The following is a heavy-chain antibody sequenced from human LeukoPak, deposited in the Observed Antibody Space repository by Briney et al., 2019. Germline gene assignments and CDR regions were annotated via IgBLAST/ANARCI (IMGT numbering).Heavy chain of an antibody. Sequence: SETLSLTCTVSGYSISSDYYWGWIRQPPGNGLEWIGSIYHSGSTYYNPSLKGRVTISVDTSKNQFSLKLSSVTAADTAVYYCARCLGGRCDYFDYWGQGTLVTVSS. J-gene: IGHJ4*02. CDR1: GYSISSDYY. D-gene: IGHD3-16*01. V-gene: IGHV4-38-2*02. CDR2: IYHSGST. CDR3: ARCLGGRCDYFDY.